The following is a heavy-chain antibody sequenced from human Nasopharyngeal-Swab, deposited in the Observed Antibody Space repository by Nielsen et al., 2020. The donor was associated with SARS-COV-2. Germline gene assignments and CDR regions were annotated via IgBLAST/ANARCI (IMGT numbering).Heavy chain of an antibody. J-gene: IGHJ4*02. D-gene: IGHD6-13*01. CDR2: ISYDGSNK. Sequence: GGSLRLSCAASGFTFSSYAMHWVRQAPGKGLEWVAVISYDGSNKYYADSVKGRFTISRDNSKNTLYLQMNSLRAEDTAVYYCARENVQRLVLFYYFDYWGQGTLVTVSS. V-gene: IGHV3-30-3*01. CDR3: ARENVQRLVLFYYFDY. CDR1: GFTFSSYA.